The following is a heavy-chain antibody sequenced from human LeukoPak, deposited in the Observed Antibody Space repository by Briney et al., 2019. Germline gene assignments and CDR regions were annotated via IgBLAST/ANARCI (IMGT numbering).Heavy chain of an antibody. V-gene: IGHV3-13*01. CDR1: GFTLGGHD. J-gene: IGHJ4*02. CDR2: VSSGHHA. CDR3: VREARGYHYTYFDY. D-gene: IGHD5-18*01. Sequence: GGSLRLSCTASGFTLGGHDMHWVRQTTREGLEWVAVVSSGHHAFYGGSVKGRFTVSREDGKNSLYLQMNSLRAGDTAVYYCVREARGYHYTYFDYWGQGSLVTVSS.